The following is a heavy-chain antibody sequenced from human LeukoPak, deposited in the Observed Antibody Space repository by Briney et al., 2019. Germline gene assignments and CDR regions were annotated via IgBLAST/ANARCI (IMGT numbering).Heavy chain of an antibody. D-gene: IGHD3-10*01. CDR2: IYYSGST. CDR1: GGSISSYY. V-gene: IGHV4-59*12. CDR3: ARVEVTMVRGAQGGLYYFDY. J-gene: IGHJ4*02. Sequence: SETLSLTCTVSGGSISSYYWSWIRQPPGKGLEWIGYIYYSGSTNYNPSLKSRVTISVDTSKNQFSLKLSSVTAADTAVYYCARVEVTMVRGAQGGLYYFDYWGQGTLVTASS.